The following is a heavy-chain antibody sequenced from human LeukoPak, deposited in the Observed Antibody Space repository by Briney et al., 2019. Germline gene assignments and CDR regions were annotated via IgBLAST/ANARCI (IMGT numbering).Heavy chain of an antibody. Sequence: SETLSLTCAVYGGSSSGYYWSWIRQPPGKGLEWIGEINHSGSTNYNPSLKSRVTISVDTSKNQFSLKLSSVTAADTAVYYCARVSTVIDAFDIWGQGTMVTVSS. CDR3: ARVSTVIDAFDI. J-gene: IGHJ3*02. D-gene: IGHD2/OR15-2a*01. CDR2: INHSGST. CDR1: GGSSSGYY. V-gene: IGHV4-34*01.